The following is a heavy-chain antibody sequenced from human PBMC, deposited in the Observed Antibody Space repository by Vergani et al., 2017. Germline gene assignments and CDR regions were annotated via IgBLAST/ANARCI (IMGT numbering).Heavy chain of an antibody. J-gene: IGHJ4*02. V-gene: IGHV3-33*08. CDR3: ARDQITSFGVERDTGGIDY. Sequence: QVQLVESGGGVVQPGRSLRLSCAASGFTFSSYGMHWVRQAPGKGLEWVAVIWYDGSNKYYADSVKGRFTISRDNSKNTLYLQMNSLRAEDTAVYYCARDQITSFGVERDTGGIDYWGQGTLVTVSS. D-gene: IGHD3-3*01. CDR1: GFTFSSYG. CDR2: IWYDGSNK.